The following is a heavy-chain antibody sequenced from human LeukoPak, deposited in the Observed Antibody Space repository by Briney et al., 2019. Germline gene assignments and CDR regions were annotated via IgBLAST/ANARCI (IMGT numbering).Heavy chain of an antibody. CDR3: ASLLGGSGGSCYYCWFDP. CDR2: IYYSGST. Sequence: SETLSLTCTVSGGSISSSSYYWGWIRQPPGKGLEWIGGIYYSGSTYYNPSLKSRVTISVDTSKNQFSLKLSSVTAADTAVYYCASLLGGSGGSCYYCWFDPWGQGTLVTVSS. CDR1: GGSISSSSYY. J-gene: IGHJ5*02. V-gene: IGHV4-39*01. D-gene: IGHD2-15*01.